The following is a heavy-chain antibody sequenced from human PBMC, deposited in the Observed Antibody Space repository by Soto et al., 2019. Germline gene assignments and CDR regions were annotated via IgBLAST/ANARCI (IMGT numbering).Heavy chain of an antibody. D-gene: IGHD5-18*01. CDR3: ARDQAMAQFDH. Sequence: QVQLVQSGAEVKKPGASVKVSCKASGYTFTSYGISWVRQAPGQGLEWMGWINAYNGNTKYAQKLQGRVTMTTDTSTCTAYMELRSLRSDYTAVYYCARDQAMAQFDHWGQGTLLTVSS. V-gene: IGHV1-18*01. J-gene: IGHJ4*02. CDR2: INAYNGNT. CDR1: GYTFTSYG.